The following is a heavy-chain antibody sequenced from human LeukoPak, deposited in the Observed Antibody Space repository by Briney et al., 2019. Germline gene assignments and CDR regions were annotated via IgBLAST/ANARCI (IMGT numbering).Heavy chain of an antibody. Sequence: PGGSLRLSCAASGFTFDDYAMHWVRQAPGKGLEWVSGISWNSGSIGYADSVKGRFTISRDNAKNSLYLQMNSLRAEDTALYYCAKGVDYGGNRGAFDIWGQGTMVTVPS. CDR3: AKGVDYGGNRGAFDI. CDR1: GFTFDDYA. D-gene: IGHD4-23*01. CDR2: ISWNSGSI. V-gene: IGHV3-9*01. J-gene: IGHJ3*02.